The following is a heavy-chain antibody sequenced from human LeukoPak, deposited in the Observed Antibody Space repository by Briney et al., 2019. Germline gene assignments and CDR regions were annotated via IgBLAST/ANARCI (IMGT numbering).Heavy chain of an antibody. J-gene: IGHJ6*02. V-gene: IGHV3-30-3*01. CDR2: ISYDGSNK. Sequence: GGSLRLSCAAPGFTFSSYAMSSVRQAPGKGLERVSFISYDGSNKYYAESVKGRFTISRDNSKNTLYLQMNSLRAEDTAVYYCASQGGLLWFGELSGGMDVWGQGTTVTVSS. CDR3: ASQGGLLWFGELSGGMDV. D-gene: IGHD3-10*01. CDR1: GFTFSSYA.